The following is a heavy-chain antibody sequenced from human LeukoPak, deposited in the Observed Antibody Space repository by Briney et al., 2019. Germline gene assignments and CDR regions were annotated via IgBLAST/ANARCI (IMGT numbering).Heavy chain of an antibody. D-gene: IGHD3-22*01. J-gene: IGHJ4*02. V-gene: IGHV1-2*02. Sequence: ASVKVSCKASGYIFTDYYMHWVRQAPGQGLEWMGWFNPASGGTKYAQKFQGRVTMTRDTSINTAYMELSSLGLDDTAVYYCARGLFSLYYYDSSGYSDFDYWGQGTLVTVSS. CDR1: GYIFTDYY. CDR3: ARGLFSLYYYDSSGYSDFDY. CDR2: FNPASGGT.